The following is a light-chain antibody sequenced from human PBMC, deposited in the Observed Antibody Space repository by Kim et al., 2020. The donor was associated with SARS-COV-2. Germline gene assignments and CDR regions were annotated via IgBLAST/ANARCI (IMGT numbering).Light chain of an antibody. Sequence: PGERGTLSCRASQSVSSIYFAWYRISRSQAPRLLICETTDRATCNSDRFSGSGFETDFTLTLTTLEPGDFALYYCKKNGGSTQITLGQGTRREI. CDR2: ETT. CDR3: KKNGGSTQIT. J-gene: IGKJ5*01. CDR1: QSVSSIY. V-gene: IGKV3-20*01.